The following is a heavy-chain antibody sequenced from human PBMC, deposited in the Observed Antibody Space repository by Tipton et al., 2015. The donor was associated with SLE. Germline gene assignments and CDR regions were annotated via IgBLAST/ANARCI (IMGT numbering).Heavy chain of an antibody. CDR2: SDNGGST. CDR1: GGSISTHY. V-gene: IGHV4-59*11. CDR3: ARGGSYQFDP. J-gene: IGHJ5*02. Sequence: LRLSCTVSGGSISTHYWGWIRQPPGMGLEWIGYSDNGGSTNYNPSLKSRVIISVDTSKNQFSLKLSSVTAADTAMYYCARGGSYQFDPWGQGTLVTVSS. D-gene: IGHD1-26*01.